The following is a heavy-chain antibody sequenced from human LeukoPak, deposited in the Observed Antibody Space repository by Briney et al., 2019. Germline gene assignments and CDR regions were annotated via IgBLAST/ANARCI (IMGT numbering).Heavy chain of an antibody. J-gene: IGHJ5*02. V-gene: IGHV3-21*05. CDR3: ARDCGCSSTSCYQNWFVP. D-gene: IGHD2-2*01. Sequence: PGGSLRLSCTASGFTFSSYAMNWVRQAPGKGLEWVSYIRGYSYTDYADSVKGRLTISRDNAKNSLYLHMNSLRAEDTAVYYCARDCGCSSTSCYQNWFVPWGQGTLVTVSS. CDR2: IRGYSYT. CDR1: GFTFSSYA.